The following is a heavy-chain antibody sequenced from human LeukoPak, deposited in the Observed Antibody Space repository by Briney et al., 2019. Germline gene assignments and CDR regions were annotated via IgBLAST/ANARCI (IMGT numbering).Heavy chain of an antibody. CDR1: GYTFTSYG. CDR3: ARSGPSDYEKDYYYYYMDV. J-gene: IGHJ6*03. CDR2: INPNSGGT. Sequence: ASVKVSCKASGYTFTSYGISWVRQAPGQGLEWMGWINPNSGGTNYAQKFQGRVTMTRDTSISTAYMELSRLRSDDTAVYYCARSGPSDYEKDYYYYYMDVWGKGTTVTVSS. V-gene: IGHV1-2*02. D-gene: IGHD5-12*01.